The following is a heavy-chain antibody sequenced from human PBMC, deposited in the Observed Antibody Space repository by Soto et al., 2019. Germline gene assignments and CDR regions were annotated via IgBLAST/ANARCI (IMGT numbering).Heavy chain of an antibody. CDR1: GESFSGYY. CDR2: INHSGST. D-gene: IGHD3-10*01. Sequence: SVTRSLTCAVYGESFSGYYSSWIRQPPGKGLEWIGDINHSGSTNYNPSLKSRVTISVDTSKNQFSLKLSSVTAADTAVYYCARGLLWFGELLGRHYYYGMDVWGQGTTVTVSS. CDR3: ARGLLWFGELLGRHYYYGMDV. J-gene: IGHJ6*02. V-gene: IGHV4-34*01.